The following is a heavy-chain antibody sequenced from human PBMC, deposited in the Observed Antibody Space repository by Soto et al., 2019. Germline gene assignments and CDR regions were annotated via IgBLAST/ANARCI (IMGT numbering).Heavy chain of an antibody. Sequence: GVSLRLSCAASGFTFSSYSMNWVRQAPGKGLEWVSYISSSSSTIYYADSVKGRFTISRDNAKNSLYLQMNSLRDEDTAVYYCARDIEDYDILTGYYTYYFDYWGQGTLVTVSS. CDR3: ARDIEDYDILTGYYTYYFDY. CDR2: ISSSSSTI. D-gene: IGHD3-9*01. CDR1: GFTFSSYS. J-gene: IGHJ4*02. V-gene: IGHV3-48*02.